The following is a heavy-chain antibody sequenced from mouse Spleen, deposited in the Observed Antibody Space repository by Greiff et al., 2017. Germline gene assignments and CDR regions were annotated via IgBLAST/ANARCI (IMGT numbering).Heavy chain of an antibody. Sequence: DVKLVESGGGLVQPGGSRKLSCAASGFTFSSFGMHWVRQAPEKGLEWVAYISSGSSTIYYADTVKGRFTISRDNPKNTLFLQMTSLRSEDTAMYYCARKRDDYDGVYAMDYWGQGTSVTVSS. V-gene: IGHV5-17*02. CDR2: ISSGSSTI. CDR3: ARKRDDYDGVYAMDY. D-gene: IGHD2-4*01. CDR1: GFTFSSFG. J-gene: IGHJ4*01.